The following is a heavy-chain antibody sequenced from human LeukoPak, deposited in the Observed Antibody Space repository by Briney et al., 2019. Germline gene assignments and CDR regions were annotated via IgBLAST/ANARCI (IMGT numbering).Heavy chain of an antibody. CDR1: GFTFSSYG. CDR3: AREGLPHPGKIYYYGMDV. CDR2: IWYDGSNK. J-gene: IGHJ6*02. Sequence: GGSLRLSCAASGFTFSSYGMHWVRQAPGKGLEWVAVIWYDGSNKYYADSVKGRFTISRDNSKNTLYLQMNSLRAEDTAVYYCAREGLPHPGKIYYYGMDVWGQGTTVTVSS. V-gene: IGHV3-33*01.